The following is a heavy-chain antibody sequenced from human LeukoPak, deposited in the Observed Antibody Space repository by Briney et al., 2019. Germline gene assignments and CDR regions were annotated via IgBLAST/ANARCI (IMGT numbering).Heavy chain of an antibody. J-gene: IGHJ4*02. CDR1: GFTFSSYS. V-gene: IGHV3-21*01. CDR2: ISSSSSYI. D-gene: IGHD5-12*01. CDR3: AFTLGGGYYFDY. Sequence: GGSLRLSCAASGFTFSSYSMNWVRQAPGKGLEWVSSISSSSSYIYYADSVKGRFTISRDNAKNSLYLQMNSLRAEDTAVYYCAFTLGGGYYFDYWDQGTLVTVSS.